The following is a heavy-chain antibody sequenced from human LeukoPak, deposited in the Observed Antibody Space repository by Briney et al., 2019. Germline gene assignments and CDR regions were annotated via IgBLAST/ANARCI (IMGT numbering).Heavy chain of an antibody. V-gene: IGHV3-33*01. D-gene: IGHD3-3*01. J-gene: IGHJ4*02. CDR1: SFTFSNYG. CDR3: ARDPRGIRFLEWFLDY. Sequence: PGGSLRLSCAASSFTFSNYGMYWVRQAPGKGLEWVAVIWYDGSNKYYADSVKGRFTISRDNSKNTLYLQMDSLRAEDTAVYYCARDPRGIRFLEWFLDYWGQGTLVTVSS. CDR2: IWYDGSNK.